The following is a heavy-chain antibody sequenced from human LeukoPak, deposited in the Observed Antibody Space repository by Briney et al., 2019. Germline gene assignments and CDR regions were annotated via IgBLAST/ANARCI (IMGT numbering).Heavy chain of an antibody. D-gene: IGHD6-19*01. J-gene: IGHJ4*02. CDR2: IKQDGSEK. Sequence: GGSLRLSCAASGFTFSSYWMSWVRQAPGKGLEWVANIKQDGSEKYYVDSVKGRFTISRDNSKNTLYLQMNSLRPEDTAVYYCAKDWSYRGWAYYLDYWGQGTLVTVSS. V-gene: IGHV3-7*01. CDR3: AKDWSYRGWAYYLDY. CDR1: GFTFSSYW.